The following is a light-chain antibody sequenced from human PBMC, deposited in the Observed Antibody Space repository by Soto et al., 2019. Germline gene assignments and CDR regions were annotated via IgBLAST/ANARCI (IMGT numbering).Light chain of an antibody. Sequence: EIVMTQSPATLSVSPGETASLSCRASQSAGNFLAWYQQKPAQAPRLLIYGASSSATGIPASFSGSASATDFILPTNRLEPEDSAVYYCQQYASGPFSLGPGTKVDIK. CDR1: QSAGNF. CDR2: GAS. CDR3: QQYASGPFS. J-gene: IGKJ3*01. V-gene: IGKV3-20*01.